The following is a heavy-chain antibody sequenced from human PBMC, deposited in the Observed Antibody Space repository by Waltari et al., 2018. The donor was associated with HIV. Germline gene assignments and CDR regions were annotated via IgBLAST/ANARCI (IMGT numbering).Heavy chain of an antibody. CDR3: AKDLLEAVAGTCFGY. CDR1: GFTF. J-gene: IGHJ4*02. V-gene: IGHV3-23*04. Sequence: EVQLVESGGGLVQPGGSLRLSCAASGFTFSAISGSGGSTYYADSVKGRFTISRDNSKNTLYLQMNSLRAEDTAVYYCAKDLLEAVAGTCFGYWGQGTLVTVSS. D-gene: IGHD6-19*01. CDR2: ISGSGGST.